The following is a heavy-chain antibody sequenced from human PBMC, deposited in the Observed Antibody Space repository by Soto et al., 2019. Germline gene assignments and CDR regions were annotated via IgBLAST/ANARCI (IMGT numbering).Heavy chain of an antibody. CDR1: GFNFNQYW. CDR2: VKQDGGEK. Sequence: EAQLVESGGGLVQPGGSLRLSCSASGFNFNQYWMSWVRQAPGKGLEWVANVKQDGGEKNYVDSVRGRFTISRDNTKKSLYLQMDSLRVEDTALYYCASGGGWSFDHWGQGTLVTVSS. CDR3: ASGGGWSFDH. J-gene: IGHJ4*02. D-gene: IGHD6-19*01. V-gene: IGHV3-7*01.